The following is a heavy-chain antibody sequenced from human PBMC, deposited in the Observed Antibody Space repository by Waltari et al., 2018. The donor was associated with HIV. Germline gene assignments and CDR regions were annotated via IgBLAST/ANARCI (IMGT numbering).Heavy chain of an antibody. CDR2: TYHRSKWFQ. D-gene: IGHD4-4*01. J-gene: IGHJ4*02. CDR1: GDSVPSDSAA. Sequence: HVQLLQSGPGLVTSSTPLSITCAISGDSVPSDSAAWYWIGLSPSGGLEWLGSTYHRSKWFQLYAPSVRGRIRVDVDPSVNHFSLHLDSVTPYDTAVYYCARDSNVLDYWGQGTVVTVSS. V-gene: IGHV6-1*02. CDR3: ARDSNVLDY.